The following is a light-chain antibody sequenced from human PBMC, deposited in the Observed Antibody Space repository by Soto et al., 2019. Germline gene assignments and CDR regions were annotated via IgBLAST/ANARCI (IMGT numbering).Light chain of an antibody. V-gene: IGKV3-20*01. CDR1: QSVDSRY. J-gene: IGKJ2*01. CDR2: GTS. CDR3: QQYGTAPYT. Sequence: ETVVTQSPGTLSLSPGEGATLYCRASQSVDSRYLAWYQQKPGQAPRLLIHGTSNRASGIPDRFSGSGSGTDFTLTISRLEPEDFAVYYCQQYGTAPYTFGQGTTLEFK.